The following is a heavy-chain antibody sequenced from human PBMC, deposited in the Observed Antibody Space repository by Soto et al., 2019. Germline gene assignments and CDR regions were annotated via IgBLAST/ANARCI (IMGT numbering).Heavy chain of an antibody. CDR1: GFTFSSYG. V-gene: IGHV3-33*01. J-gene: IGHJ4*02. CDR3: ARDSRAYYDFWSGSPGYFDY. CDR2: IWYDGSNK. D-gene: IGHD3-3*01. Sequence: PGGSLRLSCAASGFTFSSYGMHWVRQALGKGLEWVAVIWYDGSNKYYADSVKGRFTISRDNSKNTLYLQMNSLRAEDTAVYYCARDSRAYYDFWSGSPGYFDYWGQGTLVTVSS.